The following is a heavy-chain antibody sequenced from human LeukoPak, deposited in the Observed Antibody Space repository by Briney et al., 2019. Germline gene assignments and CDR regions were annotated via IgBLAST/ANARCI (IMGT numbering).Heavy chain of an antibody. CDR1: GDSISSTLYY. J-gene: IGHJ4*02. V-gene: IGHV4-39*01. CDR2: IYYNGNT. Sequence: PSETLSLTCTVSGDSISSTLYYWGWIRQPPGKGLNWIGNIYYNGNTYYNPSLKSRVTISVDTSKNQFSLKLSSVTAADTAVYFCARMEVLPPVMIGYWGQGALVTVSS. D-gene: IGHD1-7*01. CDR3: ARMEVLPPVMIGY.